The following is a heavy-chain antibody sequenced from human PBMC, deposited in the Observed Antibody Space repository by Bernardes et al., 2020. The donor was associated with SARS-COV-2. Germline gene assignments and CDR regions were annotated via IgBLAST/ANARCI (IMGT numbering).Heavy chain of an antibody. D-gene: IGHD3-3*01. J-gene: IGHJ4*02. CDR3: AKLIGAWEYDFWSGYLRTADELHLYFDY. CDR1: GFTFSSYW. V-gene: IGHV3-7*01. Sequence: GGSLRLSCAASGFTFSSYWMSWVRQAPGKGLEWVANIKQDGSEKYYVDSVKGRFTISRDNAKNSLYLQMNSLRAEDTAVYYCAKLIGAWEYDFWSGYLRTADELHLYFDYWGQGTLVTVSS. CDR2: IKQDGSEK.